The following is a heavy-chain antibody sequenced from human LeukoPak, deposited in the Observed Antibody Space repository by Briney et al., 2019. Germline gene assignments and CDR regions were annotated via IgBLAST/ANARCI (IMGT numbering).Heavy chain of an antibody. CDR1: GYRFNSYW. Sequence: GESLKIPFEGYGYRFNSYWIGWVRQMPGKGLEWVGLIDPGDSDTRYSPSSQGQVTISADKSISTAYLQWSSLKTSDTAMYYCARRYYDSSGYSRHFDNWGQGTLVTVSS. CDR3: ARRYYDSSGYSRHFDN. D-gene: IGHD3-22*01. CDR2: IDPGDSDT. J-gene: IGHJ4*02. V-gene: IGHV5-51*01.